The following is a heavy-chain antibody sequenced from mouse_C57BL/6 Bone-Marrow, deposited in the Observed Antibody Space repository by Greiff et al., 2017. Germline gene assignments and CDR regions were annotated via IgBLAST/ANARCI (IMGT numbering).Heavy chain of an antibody. V-gene: IGHV5-9-1*02. CDR1: GFTFSSYA. Sequence: EVKLVESGEGLVKPGGSLKLSCAASGFTFSSYAMSWVRQTPEKRLEWVAYISSGGDYIYYADTVKGRFTISRDNARNTLYLQMSRLKSEDTAMYYCTRDYYSEGYYFDYWGRGTTLTVCS. J-gene: IGHJ2*01. CDR2: ISSGGDYI. CDR3: TRDYYSEGYYFDY. D-gene: IGHD1-1*01.